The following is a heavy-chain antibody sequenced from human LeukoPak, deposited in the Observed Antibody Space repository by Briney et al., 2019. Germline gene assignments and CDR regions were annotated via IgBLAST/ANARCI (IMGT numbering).Heavy chain of an antibody. CDR3: SRDVLAYGDYEGDY. D-gene: IGHD4-17*01. Sequence: PSETLSLACTVSGGSISGYYWSWIRQPPGKGLEWIGNIYTSGITNYNPSLKSRVTISIDTSKNQFSLKLSSVTAADTAVYYCSRDVLAYGDYEGDYWGQGTLVTVSS. J-gene: IGHJ4*02. CDR2: IYTSGIT. V-gene: IGHV4-59*01. CDR1: GGSISGYY.